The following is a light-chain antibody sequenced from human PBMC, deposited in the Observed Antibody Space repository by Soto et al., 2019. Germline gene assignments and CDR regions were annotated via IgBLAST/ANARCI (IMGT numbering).Light chain of an antibody. Sequence: DIQMTQSPSSLSASVGDRVTITCRASQSISYDLNWYQQKPGKAPKFLIYAASSLQSGVPSRFSGSGSGTDFTLTISSLQPEDFATYYCQQSYSTPYTFGQGTKLEIK. CDR1: QSISYD. CDR2: AAS. V-gene: IGKV1-39*01. J-gene: IGKJ2*01. CDR3: QQSYSTPYT.